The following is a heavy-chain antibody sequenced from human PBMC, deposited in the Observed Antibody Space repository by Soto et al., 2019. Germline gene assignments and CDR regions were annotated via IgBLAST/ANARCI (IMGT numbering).Heavy chain of an antibody. J-gene: IGHJ4*02. CDR2: IIPIFGTA. CDR3: ARGWYCSSTSCSYFDY. D-gene: IGHD2-2*01. Sequence: SVKVSCKASGGTFSSYAISWVRQAPGQGLEWMGGIIPIFGTANYAQKFQGRVTITADESTSTAYMELSSLGSEDTAVYYCARGWYCSSTSCSYFDYWGQGTLVTVSS. CDR1: GGTFSSYA. V-gene: IGHV1-69*13.